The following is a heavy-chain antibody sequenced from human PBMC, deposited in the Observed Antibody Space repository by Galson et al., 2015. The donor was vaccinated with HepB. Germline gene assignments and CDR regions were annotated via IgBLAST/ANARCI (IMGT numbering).Heavy chain of an antibody. CDR2: IYPGDSDT. J-gene: IGHJ4*02. CDR1: GYSFTSYW. CDR3: ARHGRLWYYGSGSYYYDY. D-gene: IGHD3-10*01. V-gene: IGHV5-51*01. Sequence: QSGAEVKKPGESLKISCKGSGYSFTSYWIGWVRQMPGKGLEWMGIIYPGDSDTRYSPSFQGQVTISADKSISTAYLQWSSLKASDTAMYYCARHGRLWYYGSGSYYYDYWGQGTLVTVSS.